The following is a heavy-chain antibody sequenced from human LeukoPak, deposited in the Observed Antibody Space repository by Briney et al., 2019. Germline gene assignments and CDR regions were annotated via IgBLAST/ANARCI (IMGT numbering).Heavy chain of an antibody. D-gene: IGHD6-19*01. J-gene: IGHJ3*02. CDR1: AGSISSYY. V-gene: IGHV4-59*01. Sequence: PSETLSLTCTVSAGSISSYYWSWIRQPPGKGLEWIGYIYYSGSTNYNPSLKSRATISVDTSKNQFSLKLSSVTAADTAAYYCAREAGLGAFDIWGQGTMVTVSS. CDR3: AREAGLGAFDI. CDR2: IYYSGST.